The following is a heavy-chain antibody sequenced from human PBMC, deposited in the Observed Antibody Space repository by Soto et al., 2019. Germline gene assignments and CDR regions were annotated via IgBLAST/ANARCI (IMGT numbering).Heavy chain of an antibody. CDR2: ISSSGSTI. V-gene: IGHV3-48*03. CDR1: GFTFSSYE. J-gene: IGHJ6*02. Sequence: GGSLRLSCAASGFTFSSYEMNWVRQAPGKGLEWVSYISSSGSTIYYADSVKGRFTISRDNAKNSLYLQMNSLRAEDTAVYYCARAVRVTYYYYYGMDVWGQGTTVTVYS. CDR3: ARAVRVTYYYYYGMDV. D-gene: IGHD3-10*01.